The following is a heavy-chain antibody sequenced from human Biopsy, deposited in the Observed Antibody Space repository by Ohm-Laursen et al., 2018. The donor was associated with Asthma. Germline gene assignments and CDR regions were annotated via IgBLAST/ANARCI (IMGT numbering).Heavy chain of an antibody. CDR1: GTHFGSYN. V-gene: IGHV3-9*01. Sequence: SLRLSCTAAGTHFGSYNMHWARQAPGKGLEWVSSISWNSGNIDYADSVKGRFTISRDNAKNSLYLQMQSLRPEDTAFYYCAKSADYYDSTDYLDFWGRGTLVTVSS. CDR3: AKSADYYDSTDYLDF. CDR2: ISWNSGNI. J-gene: IGHJ4*01. D-gene: IGHD3-22*01.